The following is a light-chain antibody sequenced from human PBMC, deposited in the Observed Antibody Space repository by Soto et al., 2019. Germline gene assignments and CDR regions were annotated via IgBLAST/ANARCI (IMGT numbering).Light chain of an antibody. J-gene: IGKJ1*01. CDR2: GAS. CDR1: QSVSSN. V-gene: IGKV3-15*01. CDR3: QQYNNWPET. Sequence: IVMPKSPAALSVSNGERATLSCRASQSVSSNLAWYQQKPGQAPRLLIYGASTRATGIPARFSGSGSGTEFTLTISSLQSEDFAVYYCQQYNNWPETFGQGTKVDIK.